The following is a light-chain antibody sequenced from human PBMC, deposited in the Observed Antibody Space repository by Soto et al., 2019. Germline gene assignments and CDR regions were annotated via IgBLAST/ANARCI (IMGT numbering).Light chain of an antibody. CDR1: QNVCTN. CDR3: QKYYTWPVT. V-gene: IGKV3-15*01. Sequence: DTELTQSPATLSVSPGERATLSCRASQNVCTNLAWYQQRAGQAPRLLIYCASTRAFGVAARFSGGGSGTEFTLTISSLQSEDFEVYYCQKYYTWPVTFGGGTKVEI. J-gene: IGKJ4*01. CDR2: CAS.